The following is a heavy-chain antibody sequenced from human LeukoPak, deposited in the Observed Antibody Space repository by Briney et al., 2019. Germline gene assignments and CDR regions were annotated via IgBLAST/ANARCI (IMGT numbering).Heavy chain of an antibody. Sequence: GGSLRLSCAASGFTFSTYSMNWVSQAPGKGLGWVSYISSGTTDYAESVKGRFTISRDIGKNTLYLQMNSLRDDDTAVYNCARDFGYSFDYWGQGALVTVSS. J-gene: IGHJ4*02. CDR2: ISSGTT. CDR3: ARDFGYSFDY. V-gene: IGHV3-48*02. D-gene: IGHD1-26*01. CDR1: GFTFSTYS.